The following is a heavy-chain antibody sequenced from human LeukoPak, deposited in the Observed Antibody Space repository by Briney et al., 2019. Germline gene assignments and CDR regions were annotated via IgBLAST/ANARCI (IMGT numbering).Heavy chain of an antibody. CDR2: INSDGKST. D-gene: IGHD6-13*01. Sequence: PGGSLRLSCAASGFTFSSYWMHWVRHAPGKGLVWVSRINSDGKSTNYADSVKGRFTISRDNAKNTLYLQMNSLRAEDTAVYYCARGIAGAWGFDYWGQGTLVTVSS. CDR1: GFTFSSYW. V-gene: IGHV3-74*01. J-gene: IGHJ4*02. CDR3: ARGIAGAWGFDY.